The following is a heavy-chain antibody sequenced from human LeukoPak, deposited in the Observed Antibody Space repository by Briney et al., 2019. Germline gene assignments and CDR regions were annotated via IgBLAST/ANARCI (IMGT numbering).Heavy chain of an antibody. CDR1: GGSISSGGYY. Sequence: SETLSLTCTVSGGSISSGGYYWSWIRQHPGKGLEWIGYIYYSGNTYYNPSLKSRVTISVDTSKNQFSLELSSVTAADTAVYYCAREETSISSLSGWGLGTLVIVSS. CDR2: IYYSGNT. J-gene: IGHJ4*02. CDR3: AREETSISSLSG. D-gene: IGHD6-6*01. V-gene: IGHV4-31*03.